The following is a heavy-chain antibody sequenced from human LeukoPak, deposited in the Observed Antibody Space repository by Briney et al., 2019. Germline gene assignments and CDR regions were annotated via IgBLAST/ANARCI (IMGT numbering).Heavy chain of an antibody. V-gene: IGHV4-4*02. CDR2: IYHSGST. D-gene: IGHD6-19*01. Sequence: PSETLSLTCAVSGGSISSSNWWSRARQPPGKELEWIGEIYHSGSTNYNPSLKSRVTISVDKTKNQFSLKLSSVTAADTAVYYCAIDPNGWRPNAGWFDPWGQGTLVTVSS. CDR1: GGSISSSNW. J-gene: IGHJ5*02. CDR3: AIDPNGWRPNAGWFDP.